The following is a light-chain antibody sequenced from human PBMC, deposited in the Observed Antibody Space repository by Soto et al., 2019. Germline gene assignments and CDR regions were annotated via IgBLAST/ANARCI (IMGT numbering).Light chain of an antibody. CDR2: NAL. Sequence: EIVMPQSPATLSVSPGARSTLSCWASQPVSDKVAGSQQKTGQDPRLRSDNALHRATGIPAMVSAMGSGTEFTRTISSLKSEEFAFYSGQQCKNWPRTVGQGNKVDIK. V-gene: IGKV3-15*01. CDR3: QQCKNWPRT. J-gene: IGKJ1*01. CDR1: QPVSDK.